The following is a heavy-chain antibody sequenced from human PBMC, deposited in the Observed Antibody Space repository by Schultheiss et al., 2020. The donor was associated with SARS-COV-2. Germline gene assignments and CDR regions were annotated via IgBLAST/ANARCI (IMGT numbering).Heavy chain of an antibody. Sequence: ASVKVSCKASGYTFTDYYMHWVRQAPGQGLEWMGWINPNSGGTNYAQKFQGWVTMTRDTSISTAYVELSRLRSDDTAVYFCARGGFVGGDKYYYTAMDVWGEGTTVTVSS. CDR3: ARGGFVGGDKYYYTAMDV. CDR1: GYTFTDYY. V-gene: IGHV1-2*04. CDR2: INPNSGGT. D-gene: IGHD2-21*02. J-gene: IGHJ6*04.